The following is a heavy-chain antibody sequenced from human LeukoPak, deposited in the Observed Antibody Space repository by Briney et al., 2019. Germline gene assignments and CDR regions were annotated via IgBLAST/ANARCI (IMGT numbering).Heavy chain of an antibody. J-gene: IGHJ4*02. V-gene: IGHV3-74*01. Sequence: PGGSLRLSCVGSGFTFSHYSMYWVRQAPGRGLVWVSRISGDGSTTTYADSVKGRFTISRDNPKTTLYLQLSSLRVEDTALYYCARGQYCDFRWGQGALVTVSS. CDR2: ISGDGSTT. CDR3: ARGQYCDFR. D-gene: IGHD4-17*01. CDR1: GFTFSHYS.